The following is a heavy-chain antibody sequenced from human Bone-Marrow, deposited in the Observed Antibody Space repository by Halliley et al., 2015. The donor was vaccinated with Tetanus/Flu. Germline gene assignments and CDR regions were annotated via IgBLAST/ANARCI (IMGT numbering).Heavy chain of an antibody. J-gene: IGHJ4*02. CDR2: IFYRGTT. Sequence: YIFYRGTTNYTPSLKGRVPMSGDTSKNQFSLKLSSVTAADTAVYYCARDASWVAAAPRGFDYWGQGTLVTVSS. CDR3: ARDASWVAAAPRGFDY. D-gene: IGHD6-25*01. V-gene: IGHV4-59*01.